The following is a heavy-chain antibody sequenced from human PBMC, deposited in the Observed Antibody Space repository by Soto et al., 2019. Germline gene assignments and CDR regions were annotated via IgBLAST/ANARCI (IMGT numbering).Heavy chain of an antibody. CDR3: ARQAVAGLTVDY. CDR1: GGSISSSSYY. Sequence: QLQLQESGPGLVKPSETLSLTCTVSGGSISSSSYYWGWIRQPPGKGLEWIGSIYYSGSTYYNPSLKSRVTISVDTSKNQFSPKLSSVTAADTAVYYCARQAVAGLTVDYWGQGTLVTVSS. J-gene: IGHJ4*02. D-gene: IGHD6-19*01. CDR2: IYYSGST. V-gene: IGHV4-39*01.